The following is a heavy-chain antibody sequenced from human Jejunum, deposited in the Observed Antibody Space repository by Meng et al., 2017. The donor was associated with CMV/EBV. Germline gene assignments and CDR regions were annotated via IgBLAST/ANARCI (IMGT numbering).Heavy chain of an antibody. CDR2: IKKRGEK. Sequence: NRRNGVGQPKGGGMEWNGEIKKRGEKNYNQSLKSRVTISIDNSKNQFSLKLTSMTAADTAVYFCGDPPAGYWGQGILVTVSS. CDR1: NR. J-gene: IGHJ4*02. V-gene: IGHV4/OR15-8*02. CDR3: GDPPAGY.